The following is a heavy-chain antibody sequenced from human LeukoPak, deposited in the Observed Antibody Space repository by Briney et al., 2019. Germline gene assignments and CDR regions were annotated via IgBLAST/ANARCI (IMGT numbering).Heavy chain of an antibody. CDR1: GFPFSDYA. CDR3: AKAGIGADGAGFLCEY. V-gene: IGHV3-23*01. CDR2: ASYYVGKQ. D-gene: IGHD1-1*01. Sequence: GGSLTLSFAASGFPFSDYAMSWVRQAPGKGLEWVSTASYYVGKQYHADSVRGRFTVSRDNSRNTVSLQMSSLRVEDTGIYYCAKAGIGADGAGFLCEYWGQGTLVTVSS. J-gene: IGHJ4*02.